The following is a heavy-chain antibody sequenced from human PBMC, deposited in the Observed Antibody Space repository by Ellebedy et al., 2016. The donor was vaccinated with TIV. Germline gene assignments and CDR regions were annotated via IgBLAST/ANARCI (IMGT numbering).Heavy chain of an antibody. CDR2: IKQDGSVQ. J-gene: IGHJ6*02. V-gene: IGHV3-7*03. Sequence: GESLKISCAASGFTLSTHWMSWVRQAPGKGLEWVASIKQDGSVQFYVNSVRGRFTISRDNSKTSTYLQMNSLKTEDTAVYYCARGGRTKTYRYTMDVWGQGTAVTVSS. CDR3: ARGGRTKTYRYTMDV. CDR1: GFTLSTHW. D-gene: IGHD1-7*01.